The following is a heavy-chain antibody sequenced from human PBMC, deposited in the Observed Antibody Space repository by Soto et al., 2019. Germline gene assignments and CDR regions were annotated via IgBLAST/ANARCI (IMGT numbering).Heavy chain of an antibody. CDR1: GFTFSSYA. CDR2: ISGSGGST. D-gene: IGHD6-6*01. V-gene: IGHV3-23*01. CDR3: AKDLEYMGTFDY. Sequence: EVQLLESGGGLVQPGGSLRLSCAASGFTFSSYAMSWVRQAPGKGLEWVSAISGSGGSTYYADSVKGRFTISRDNSKNTLYLQINSLRAEDTAVYYCAKDLEYMGTFDYWGQGTLVTVSS. J-gene: IGHJ4*02.